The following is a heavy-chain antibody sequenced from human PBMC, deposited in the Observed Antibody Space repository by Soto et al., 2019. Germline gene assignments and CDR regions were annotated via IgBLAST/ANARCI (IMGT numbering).Heavy chain of an antibody. D-gene: IGHD5-18*01. J-gene: IGHJ4*02. Sequence: GESLKISCKGSGYSFTSYWIGWVLQMPGKGLEWMGIIYPSNSDTKYSPSFQGQVTISADKSINTAYLQWSSLKASDTAMYYCARRLDTAMVDSWGQGTLVTVSS. CDR2: IYPSNSDT. CDR1: GYSFTSYW. V-gene: IGHV5-51*01. CDR3: ARRLDTAMVDS.